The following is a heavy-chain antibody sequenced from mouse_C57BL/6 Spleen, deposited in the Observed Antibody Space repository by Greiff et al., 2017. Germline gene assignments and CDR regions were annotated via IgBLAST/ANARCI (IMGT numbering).Heavy chain of an antibody. CDR1: GYSFTGYF. D-gene: IGHD1-1*01. CDR2: INPYNGDT. J-gene: IGHJ3*01. Sequence: VQLKQSGPELVKPGDSVKISCKASGYSFTGYFMNWVMQSHGKSLEWIGRINPYNGDTFYNQKFKGKATLTVDKSSSTAHMELRSLTSEDSAVCYCARGYYGSSSWAYWGQGTLVTVSA. CDR3: ARGYYGSSSWAY. V-gene: IGHV1-20*01.